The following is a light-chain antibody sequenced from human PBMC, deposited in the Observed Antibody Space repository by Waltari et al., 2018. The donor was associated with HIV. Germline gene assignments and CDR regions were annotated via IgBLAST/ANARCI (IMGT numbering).Light chain of an antibody. CDR1: GSAVGSSHF. J-gene: IGLJ3*02. CDR3: CSYVNTRTPVV. Sequence: QSALTQPRPVSGSPGQWVSIPCTANGSAVGSSHFVSWSQRHPCKAPKLMIFDVDQRPSGVPARFSGSKSGNTASLTISGLQADDEAEYYCCSYVNTRTPVVFGGGTQMTVL. CDR2: DVD. V-gene: IGLV2-11*01.